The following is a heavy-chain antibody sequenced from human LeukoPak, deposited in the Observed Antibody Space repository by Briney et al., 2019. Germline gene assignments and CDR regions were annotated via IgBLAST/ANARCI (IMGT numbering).Heavy chain of an antibody. J-gene: IGHJ4*02. V-gene: IGHV1-69*13. D-gene: IGHD3-9*01. Sequence: ASVKVSCKASGYSFSNYGISWVRQAPGQGLEWMGGIIPIFGTANYAQKFQGRVTITADESTSTAYMELSSLRSEDTAVYYCALDWPRKTSYYFDYWGQGTLVTVSS. CDR1: GYSFSNYG. CDR3: ALDWPRKTSYYFDY. CDR2: IIPIFGTA.